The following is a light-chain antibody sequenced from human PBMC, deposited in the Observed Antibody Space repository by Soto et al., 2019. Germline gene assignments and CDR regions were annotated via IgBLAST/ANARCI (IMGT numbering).Light chain of an antibody. Sequence: QSALTQPASVSGSPGQSITISCSGTRSDIGSYDHVAWYQQFPGKSPKLIIYAVSDRPSGVSDRFSGSKSGISASLTISGLQTEDEADYYCISYTDRQSYLFGNGTKATVL. CDR1: RSDIGSYDH. CDR2: AVS. J-gene: IGLJ1*01. V-gene: IGLV2-14*03. CDR3: ISYTDRQSYL.